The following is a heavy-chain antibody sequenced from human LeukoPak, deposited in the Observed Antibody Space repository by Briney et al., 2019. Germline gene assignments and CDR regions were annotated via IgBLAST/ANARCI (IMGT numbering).Heavy chain of an antibody. CDR1: GYLFTNSY. CDR3: ARDLRHSGYDRTYFDY. CDR2: INPNSGDT. J-gene: IGHJ4*02. V-gene: IGHV1-2*02. D-gene: IGHD5-12*01. Sequence: GASVKVSCKASGYLFTNSYLHWVRQAPGQGLEWMGWINPNSGDTKSLQKFQGRVIMTRDTSIDTAYMELSRLRSDDTAVYYCARDLRHSGYDRTYFDYWGQGTLVTVSS.